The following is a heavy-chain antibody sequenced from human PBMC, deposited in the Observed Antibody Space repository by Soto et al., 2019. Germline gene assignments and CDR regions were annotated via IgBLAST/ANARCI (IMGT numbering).Heavy chain of an antibody. V-gene: IGHV3-11*06. CDR2: ISPRTTYK. Sequence: QVHLVESGGGLVKPGGSLRLSCASSGFTFSDHYMRWIRRSPGKGLEFLSYISPRTTYKNYADSVKGRFTISRDNAKNSLYLQLNSLRAEDTAIYYCSRGGGGGLFDLWGQGTFVTVSS. CDR3: SRGGGGGLFDL. CDR1: GFTFSDHY. J-gene: IGHJ4*02. D-gene: IGHD2-21*01.